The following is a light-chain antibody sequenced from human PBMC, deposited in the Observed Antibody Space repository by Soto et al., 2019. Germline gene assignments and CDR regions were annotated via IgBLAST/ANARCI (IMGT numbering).Light chain of an antibody. CDR2: GVS. J-gene: IGKJ1*01. CDR3: QQYDHSPRT. V-gene: IGKV3-20*01. Sequence: IVLTQSPGTLSLSPGDGATLSCRASQALKRSFLAWYQHKPGQSPRLLISGVSSRAAGVPDRFSGSGSGTDFTLTISRLEPQDSAVYFCQQYDHSPRTFGQGTKVEI. CDR1: QALKRSF.